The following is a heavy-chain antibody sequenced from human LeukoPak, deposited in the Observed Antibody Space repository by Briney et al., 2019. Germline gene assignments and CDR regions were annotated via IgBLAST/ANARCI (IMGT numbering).Heavy chain of an antibody. CDR3: AREPRSSWSFGYFDL. CDR1: GYTFTSYG. V-gene: IGHV1-18*01. Sequence: ASVKVSRKASGYTFTSYGISWVRQAPGQGLEWMGWISAYNGNTNYAQKLQGRVTMTTDTSTSTAYMELRSLRSDDTAVYYCAREPRSSWSFGYFDLWGRGTLVTVSS. CDR2: ISAYNGNT. D-gene: IGHD6-13*01. J-gene: IGHJ2*01.